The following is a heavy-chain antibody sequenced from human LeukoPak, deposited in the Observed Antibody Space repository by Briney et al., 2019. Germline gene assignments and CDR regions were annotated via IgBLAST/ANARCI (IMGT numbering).Heavy chain of an antibody. CDR3: ARVLGGYGDYANWFDP. J-gene: IGHJ5*02. CDR1: GYTFTGYY. V-gene: IGHV1-2*06. Sequence: ASVKVSCKASGYTFTGYYMHWVRQAPGQGLEWMGRINPNSGGTNYAQKFQGRVTMTRDTSISTAYMELSRLGSDDTAVYYCARVLGGYGDYANWFDPWGQGTLVTVSS. D-gene: IGHD4-17*01. CDR2: INPNSGGT.